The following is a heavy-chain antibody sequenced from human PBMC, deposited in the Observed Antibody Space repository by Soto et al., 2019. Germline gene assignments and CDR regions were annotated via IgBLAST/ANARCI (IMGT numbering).Heavy chain of an antibody. J-gene: IGHJ5*02. CDR3: ARDSPPSGSYYGGWFDP. D-gene: IGHD1-26*01. CDR1: GGSFSGYY. Sequence: SETLSLTCAVYGGSFSGYYWSWIRQPPGKGLEWIGEINHSGSTNYNPSLKSRVTISVDTSKNQFSLKLSSVTAADTAVYYCARDSPPSGSYYGGWFDPWGQGTLVTVSS. V-gene: IGHV4-34*01. CDR2: INHSGST.